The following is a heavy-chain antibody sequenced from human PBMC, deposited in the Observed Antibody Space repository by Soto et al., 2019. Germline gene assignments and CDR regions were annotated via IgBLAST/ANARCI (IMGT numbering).Heavy chain of an antibody. D-gene: IGHD2-21*02. CDR3: ARARHIVVVTAWDWFDP. V-gene: IGHV1-3*01. CDR2: INAGNGNT. Sequence: ASVKVSCKASGYTFTSYAMHWVRQAPGQRLEWMGWINAGNGNTKYSQKFQGRVTITRDTSASTAYMELSSLRSEDTAVYYCARARHIVVVTAWDWFDPWGQGTLVTVSS. CDR1: GYTFTSYA. J-gene: IGHJ5*02.